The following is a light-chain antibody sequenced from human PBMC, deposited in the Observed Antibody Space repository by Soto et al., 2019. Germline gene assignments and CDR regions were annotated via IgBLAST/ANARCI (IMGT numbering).Light chain of an antibody. J-gene: IGKJ4*01. CDR1: QGISNF. V-gene: IGKV1-9*01. Sequence: DIHLTQSPSFLSASVGDRVTITCRASQGISNFLAWYQQKPGKAPKFLIYEASTLQIGVPSRFSGSGSGTEFTLPSSRMQPEDFATYYCQQLNSYTLTFGGGTKVEIK. CDR2: EAS. CDR3: QQLNSYTLT.